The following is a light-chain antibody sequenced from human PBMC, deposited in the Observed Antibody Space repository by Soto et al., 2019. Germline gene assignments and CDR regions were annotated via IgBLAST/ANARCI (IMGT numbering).Light chain of an antibody. Sequence: DVPMTQSPSTLSASVGDRVNITSRASPSISSWLAWYQQKPGKAPKLLIYKASSLESGVPSRFSGSGSGTEFTLTIGSLQPEDFAIYYCQQSYSPPPITFGQGTRLEIK. CDR2: KAS. V-gene: IGKV1-5*03. CDR3: QQSYSPPPIT. J-gene: IGKJ5*01. CDR1: PSISSW.